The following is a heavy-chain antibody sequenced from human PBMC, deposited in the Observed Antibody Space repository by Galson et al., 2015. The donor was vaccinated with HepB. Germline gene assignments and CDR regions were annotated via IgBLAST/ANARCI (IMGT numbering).Heavy chain of an antibody. CDR2: ITGSGGST. Sequence: SLRLSCATSGFSFSRYAMSWVRQAPGKGLEWVSAITGSGGSTYYEDSVKGRFTISRDNSKNTLHLQVNRLRAEDPAVYYCAKAVALYFYYGLDVWGQGTTVTVSS. CDR3: AKAVALYFYYGLDV. V-gene: IGHV3-23*01. CDR1: GFSFSRYA. J-gene: IGHJ6*02.